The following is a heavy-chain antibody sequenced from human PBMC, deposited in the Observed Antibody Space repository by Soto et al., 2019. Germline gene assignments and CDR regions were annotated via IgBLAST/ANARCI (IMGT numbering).Heavy chain of an antibody. CDR1: GYTFTDYD. CDR3: ARVAVAARPRWYNWCDP. Sequence: QEQLVQSGAEVKKPGASVKVSCKTSGYTFTDYDINWVRQATGQGLEWIGWMNPNSGETGYAQKFQGRVTMTRSAPLRTADLELSSLRSEDTAVYYCARVAVAARPRWYNWCDPWGQGTLFTVSS. D-gene: IGHD2-15*01. V-gene: IGHV1-8*01. CDR2: MNPNSGET. J-gene: IGHJ5*02.